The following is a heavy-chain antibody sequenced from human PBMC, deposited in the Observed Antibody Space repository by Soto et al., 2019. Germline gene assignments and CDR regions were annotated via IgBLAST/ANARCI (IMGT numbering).Heavy chain of an antibody. J-gene: IGHJ4*02. Sequence: SETLSLTCTVSGDSISTDYWSWIRQSPGKGLEWIGFICYGGSTNYNPSLKSRVTISVDTPKNQFSLKLSSVTAADTAVYYCAKNWNWGSLVHWGQGTLVTVSS. CDR1: GDSISTDY. CDR3: AKNWNWGSLVH. V-gene: IGHV4-59*08. D-gene: IGHD7-27*01. CDR2: ICYGGST.